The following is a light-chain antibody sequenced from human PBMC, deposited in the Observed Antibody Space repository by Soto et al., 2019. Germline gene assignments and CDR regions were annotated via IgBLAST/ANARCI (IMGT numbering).Light chain of an antibody. CDR1: QSVNSY. V-gene: IGKV3-15*01. CDR3: QQYTNWPSWT. Sequence: DKVMTQSPATLSMSPGERATLSCRASQSVNSYLAWYQQKPGQAPRLLIYGASTRATGIPARFSGSGSGTEFTLTISSLQSEDFAVYYCQQYTNWPSWTFGQGTKVDIK. CDR2: GAS. J-gene: IGKJ1*01.